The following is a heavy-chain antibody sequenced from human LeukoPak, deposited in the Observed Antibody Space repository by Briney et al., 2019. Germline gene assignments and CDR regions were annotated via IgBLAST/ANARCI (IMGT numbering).Heavy chain of an antibody. Sequence: SETLSLTCTVSGGSISSSSYYWGWIRQPPGKGLEWIGSIYYSGSTYYNPSLKSRVTISVDTSKNQFSLKLSSVTAADTAVYYCARDVSREYDSSGNWFDPWGQGTLVTVSS. CDR1: GGSISSSSYY. CDR2: IYYSGST. CDR3: ARDVSREYDSSGNWFDP. J-gene: IGHJ5*02. V-gene: IGHV4-39*07. D-gene: IGHD3-22*01.